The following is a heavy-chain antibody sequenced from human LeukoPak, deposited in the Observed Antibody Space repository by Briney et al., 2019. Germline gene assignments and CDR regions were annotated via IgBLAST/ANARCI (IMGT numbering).Heavy chain of an antibody. J-gene: IGHJ6*03. CDR3: GRANGREWTGGIYYFMDV. D-gene: IGHD3/OR15-3a*01. CDR2: IQYDGSNK. Sequence: GGSLRLSCAASGFTFTSYGMHWVRQAPGKGLEWVAFIQYDGSNKYYADSVKGRFTMSRDNAKNTLYLQMNNLTAEDTAVYYCGRANGREWTGGIYYFMDVWGKGTRVTVSS. CDR1: GFTFTSYG. V-gene: IGHV3-30*12.